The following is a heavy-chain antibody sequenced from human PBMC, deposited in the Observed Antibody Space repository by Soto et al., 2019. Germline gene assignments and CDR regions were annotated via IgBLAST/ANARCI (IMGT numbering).Heavy chain of an antibody. J-gene: IGHJ4*02. Sequence: ASETLSLTCSVSGGSIDYYYWSWIRQPPGKGLEWIAYVYSSGATNYNPSLKSRATISVDTSKDQLSLKLSSVTAAETAVYYCGRDRGTYTGFFDYWGQGTLVTVSS. V-gene: IGHV4-59*01. D-gene: IGHD2-8*02. CDR1: GGSIDYYY. CDR3: GRDRGTYTGFFDY. CDR2: VYSSGAT.